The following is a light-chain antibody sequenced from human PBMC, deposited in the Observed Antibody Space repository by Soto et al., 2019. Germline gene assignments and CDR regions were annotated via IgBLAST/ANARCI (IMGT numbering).Light chain of an antibody. CDR3: PVWDSNTVV. J-gene: IGLJ2*01. V-gene: IGLV3-9*01. Sequence: SYELTQPLSVSGALGQTARITCGGNNIGSKNEHCCQQRQGQAPVLVIYTDTNRPSGIPERFSGYNSGNTATLTISIAQAGDEADYYCPVWDSNTVVFGGGTKLTVL. CDR1: NIGSKN. CDR2: TDT.